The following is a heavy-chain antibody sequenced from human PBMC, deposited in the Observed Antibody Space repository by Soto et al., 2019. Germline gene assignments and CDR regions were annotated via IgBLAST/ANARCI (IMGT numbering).Heavy chain of an antibody. CDR1: GFTLSSYW. D-gene: IGHD6-13*01. CDR3: AREYGSSYSPRYYGMDV. CDR2: IKQDGSEK. J-gene: IGHJ6*02. Sequence: EVQLVESGGGLVQPGGSLRLSCAASGFTLSSYWMSWVRQAPVKGLEWVANIKQDGSEKYYVDSVKGRFTISRDTAKSSLYLQLNSLRAEDTAVYYCAREYGSSYSPRYYGMDVWGQGTTVTVSS. V-gene: IGHV3-7*05.